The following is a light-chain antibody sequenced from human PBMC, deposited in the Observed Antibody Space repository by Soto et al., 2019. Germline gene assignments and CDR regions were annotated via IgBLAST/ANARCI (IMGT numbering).Light chain of an antibody. Sequence: QSVLTQPPSVSAAPGQKVTISCSGSSATTGNNYVYWYQQLPGTAPKLLIYDNSKRPSGIPDRFSASKSGTSATLGITGLQTGDEADYYFGTWDNTLSAYVFGTGTKLTVL. CDR3: GTWDNTLSAYV. V-gene: IGLV1-51*01. CDR2: DNS. J-gene: IGLJ1*01. CDR1: SATTGNNY.